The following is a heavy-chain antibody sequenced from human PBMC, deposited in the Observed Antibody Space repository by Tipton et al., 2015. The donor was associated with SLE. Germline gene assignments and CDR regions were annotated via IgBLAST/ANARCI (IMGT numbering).Heavy chain of an antibody. J-gene: IGHJ3*01. CDR2: IYYSGST. Sequence: PGLVKPSETLSLTCTVSGGSISSSSYYWGWIRQPPGKGLEWIGCIYYSGSTYYNPSLKSRVTISVDTSKNQFSLKLSSMAVADTAVYYCARYNLQLRGFDVRGQGTVVTVSS. CDR3: ARYNLQLRGFDV. CDR1: GGSISSSSYY. D-gene: IGHD2-15*01. V-gene: IGHV4-39*07.